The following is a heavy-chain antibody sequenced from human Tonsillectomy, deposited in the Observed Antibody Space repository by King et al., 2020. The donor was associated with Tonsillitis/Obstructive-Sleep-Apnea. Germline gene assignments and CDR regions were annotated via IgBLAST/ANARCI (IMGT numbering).Heavy chain of an antibody. Sequence: QLVQSGAEVKMPGSSVRVSCEASGGTFSNYAISWVRQAPGQGLEWMGGIIPMLGITDYAQKFQGRVTITADKSTSTAYMELSSLRSEDTAVYYCSRAYGDNYSYYRGCYFYICSLHLWGRGTMVPVSS. CDR1: GGTFSNYA. D-gene: IGHD3-22*01. CDR2: IIPMLGIT. V-gene: IGHV1-69*10. CDR3: SRAYGDNYSYYRGCYFYICSLHL. J-gene: IGHJ3*01.